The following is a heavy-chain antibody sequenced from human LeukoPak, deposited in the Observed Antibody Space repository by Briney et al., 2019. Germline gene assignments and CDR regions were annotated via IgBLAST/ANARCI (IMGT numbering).Heavy chain of an antibody. CDR1: GFTFSSYA. CDR3: ARGGEDYSHFDY. V-gene: IGHV3-30-3*01. J-gene: IGHJ4*02. Sequence: PGRSLRLSCAASGFTFSSYAMHWVRQAPGKGLEWVAVISYDGSNKYYADSVKGRFTISRDNSKNTLYLQMNSLRAEDTAVYYCARGGEDYSHFDYWGQGTLVTVSS. D-gene: IGHD2-21*01. CDR2: ISYDGSNK.